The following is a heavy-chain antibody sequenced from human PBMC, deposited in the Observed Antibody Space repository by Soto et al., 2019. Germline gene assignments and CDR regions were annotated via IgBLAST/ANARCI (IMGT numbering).Heavy chain of an antibody. CDR3: AIMSGRSGNSFAFDI. D-gene: IGHD3-3*01. J-gene: IGHJ3*02. Sequence: ASVKVSCKASGYTFTSYGISWVRQAPGQGLEWMGWMNPNSGNTGYAQKFQGRVTMTRNTSISTAYMELSSLRPEDTAVYYCAIMSGRSGNSFAFDIWGQGTMVTVSS. V-gene: IGHV1-8*02. CDR1: GYTFTSYG. CDR2: MNPNSGNT.